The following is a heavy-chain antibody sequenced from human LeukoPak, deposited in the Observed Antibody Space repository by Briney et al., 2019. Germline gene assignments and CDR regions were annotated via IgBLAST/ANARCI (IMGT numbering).Heavy chain of an antibody. CDR2: ISSRGDST. CDR1: GFTFSNYA. D-gene: IGHD6-19*01. V-gene: IGHV3-23*01. J-gene: IGHJ4*02. CDR3: AKGPRPDITVAHTVEN. Sequence: PGRSLRLSCAAAGFTFSNYAMSWVRQAPERGLGWVSTISSRGDSTYDADSVKGRFTIYRDNSKNSLDLQMNNVRVEDTAVYYCAKGPRPDITVAHTVENWGQGTLVTVSS.